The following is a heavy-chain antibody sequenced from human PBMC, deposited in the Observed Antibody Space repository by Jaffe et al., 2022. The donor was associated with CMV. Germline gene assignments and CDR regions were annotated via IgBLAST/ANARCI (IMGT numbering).Heavy chain of an antibody. CDR1: GFTFSSNG. Sequence: QVQLVESGGGVVQPGRSLRLSCAVSGFTFSSNGMHWVRQAPGKGLEWVAVIWYDGSKKYHADSVKGRFTISRDNSKNTLYLQMNSLRAEDTAVYYCARDSVATSSSFDYWGQGTLVTVSS. V-gene: IGHV3-33*08. D-gene: IGHD5-12*01. CDR2: IWYDGSKK. J-gene: IGHJ4*02. CDR3: ARDSVATSSSFDY.